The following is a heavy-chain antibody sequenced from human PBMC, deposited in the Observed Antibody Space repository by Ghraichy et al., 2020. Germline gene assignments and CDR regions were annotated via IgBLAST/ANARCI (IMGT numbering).Heavy chain of an antibody. CDR1: GFTVSSNY. Sequence: GESLNISCAASGFTVSSNYMSWVRQAPGKGLEWVSVIYSGGSTYYADSVKGRFTISRDNSKNTLYLQMNSLRDEDTAVYYCARGGSTSRLSWFDPWGQGTLFTVSS. J-gene: IGHJ5*02. V-gene: IGHV3-53*01. D-gene: IGHD2-2*01. CDR2: IYSGGST. CDR3: ARGGSTSRLSWFDP.